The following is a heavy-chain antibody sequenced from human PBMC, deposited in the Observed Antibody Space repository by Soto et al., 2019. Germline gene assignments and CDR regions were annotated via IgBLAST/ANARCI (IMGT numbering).Heavy chain of an antibody. CDR1: CASISSSN. D-gene: IGHD6-6*01. CDR2: IFHSGTT. J-gene: IGHJ4*02. V-gene: IGHV4-59*01. Sequence: XQTLSIPCTVGCASISSSNWGSIRQPPGKGLEWIGYIFHSGTTNYNPSLKSRVTISVDTSKNQFSLNLSSLNTAETAVYFCARGGNRYTSTSSGVGGFDYWGQGTLVTVSS. CDR3: ARGGNRYTSTSSGVGGFDY.